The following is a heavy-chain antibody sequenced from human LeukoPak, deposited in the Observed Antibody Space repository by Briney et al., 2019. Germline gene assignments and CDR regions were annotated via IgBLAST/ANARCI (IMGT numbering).Heavy chain of an antibody. D-gene: IGHD4-17*01. CDR1: GFTFDDYG. V-gene: IGHV3-20*01. J-gene: IGHJ3*02. Sequence: GGSLRLYCVASGFTFDDYGMSWVRQAPGKGLEWVSSINWNSGRTAYADSVKGRFTISRDNAENSLYLQVSSLRAEDTALYHCAKVTTYGFDAFDIWGQGTMVTVSS. CDR2: INWNSGRT. CDR3: AKVTTYGFDAFDI.